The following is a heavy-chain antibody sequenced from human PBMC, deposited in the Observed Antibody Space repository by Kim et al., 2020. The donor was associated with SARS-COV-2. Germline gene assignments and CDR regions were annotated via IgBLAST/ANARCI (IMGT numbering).Heavy chain of an antibody. J-gene: IGHJ6*02. CDR1: GFTFSSYS. CDR2: ISSSSSYI. Sequence: GGSLRLSCAASGFTFSSYSMNWVRQAPGKGLEWVSSISSSSSYIYYADSVKGRFTISRDNAKNSLYLQMNSLRAEDTAVYYCARSFHNYYYYGMDVWGQGTKVTGSS. CDR3: ARSFHNYYYYGMDV. V-gene: IGHV3-21*01.